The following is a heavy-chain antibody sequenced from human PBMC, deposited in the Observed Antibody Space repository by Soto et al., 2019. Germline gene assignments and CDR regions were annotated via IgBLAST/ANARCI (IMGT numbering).Heavy chain of an antibody. V-gene: IGHV4-4*02. CDR1: GGSISSSNW. Sequence: SETLSLTCAVSGGSISSSNWWSWVRQPPGQGLEWIGEIYHSGRTNYNPSLKSRVTVSVDKSKNQFSLKLSSVTAADTAVYYCARGTYYYDSSGYPTSAFDIWGHGTMVTVSS. D-gene: IGHD3-22*01. J-gene: IGHJ3*02. CDR3: ARGTYYYDSSGYPTSAFDI. CDR2: IYHSGRT.